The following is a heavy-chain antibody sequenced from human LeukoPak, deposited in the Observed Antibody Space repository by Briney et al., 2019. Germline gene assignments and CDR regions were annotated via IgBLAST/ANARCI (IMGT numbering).Heavy chain of an antibody. V-gene: IGHV3-23*01. Sequence: SGGSLRLSCAASGFTFSSHAMSWVRQAPGKGLEWVSAISGSGGSTYYADSVKGRFTISRDNSKNTLYLQMNSLRAEDTAVYYCTTDMLWDAFDIWGQGTMVTVSS. CDR3: TTDMLWDAFDI. CDR2: ISGSGGST. J-gene: IGHJ3*02. D-gene: IGHD2-21*01. CDR1: GFTFSSHA.